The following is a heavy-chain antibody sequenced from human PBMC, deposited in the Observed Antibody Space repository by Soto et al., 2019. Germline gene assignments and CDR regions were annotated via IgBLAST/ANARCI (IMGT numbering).Heavy chain of an antibody. CDR1: GYTFTTYD. Sequence: QVQLVQSGAEVKKPGASVKVSCRASGYTFTTYDIHWVRQAPGQGLEWMGWMNPNNGNTRFAQKFQGRVTLTRDTSLTTAYMDLSSLRSDDTAVYYCVRASRIAASTLDSWGQGTLVTVSS. CDR2: MNPNNGNT. CDR3: VRASRIAASTLDS. J-gene: IGHJ4*02. D-gene: IGHD2-15*01. V-gene: IGHV1-8*01.